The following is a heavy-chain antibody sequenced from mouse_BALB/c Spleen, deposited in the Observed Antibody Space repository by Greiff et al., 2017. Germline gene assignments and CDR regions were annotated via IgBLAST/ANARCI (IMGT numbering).Heavy chain of an antibody. J-gene: IGHJ3*01. V-gene: IGHV5-6*01. CDR2: ISSGGSYT. CDR3: ARKYYDYDAAWFAY. D-gene: IGHD2-4*01. Sequence: EVQVVESGGDLVKPGGSLKLSCAASGFTFSSYGMSWVRQTPDKRLEWVATISSGGSYTYYPDSVKGRFTISRDNAKNTLYLQMSSLKSEDTAMYYCARKYYDYDAAWFAYWGQGTLVTVSA. CDR1: GFTFSSYG.